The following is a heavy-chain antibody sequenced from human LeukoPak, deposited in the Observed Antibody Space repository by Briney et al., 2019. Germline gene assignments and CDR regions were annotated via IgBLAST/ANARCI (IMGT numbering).Heavy chain of an antibody. V-gene: IGHV4-61*02. J-gene: IGHJ4*02. D-gene: IGHD6-19*01. CDR2: IYTSGST. Sequence: PSETLSLTCTVSGGSISSGSYYWSWIRQPAGQGLEWIGRIYTSGSTNYNPSLKSRVTISVDTSKNQFSLKLSSVTAADTAVYYCARDGYSLGYSSGWYDYWGQGTLVTVSS. CDR3: ARDGYSLGYSSGWYDY. CDR1: GGSISSGSYY.